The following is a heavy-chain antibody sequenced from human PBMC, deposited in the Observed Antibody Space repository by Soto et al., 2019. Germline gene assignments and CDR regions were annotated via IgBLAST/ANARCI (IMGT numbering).Heavy chain of an antibody. D-gene: IGHD2-15*01. CDR2: ISAYNGNT. J-gene: IGHJ4*02. CDR3: ARVALYCSGGSCPYLF. V-gene: IGHV1-18*01. CDR1: GYTFTSYG. Sequence: ASVKVSCKASGYTFTSYGISWVREAPGQGLEWMGWISAYNGNTNYAQKLQGRVTMTTDTSTSTAYMELRSLRSDDTAVYYCARVALYCSGGSCPYLFWGQGTLVTVS.